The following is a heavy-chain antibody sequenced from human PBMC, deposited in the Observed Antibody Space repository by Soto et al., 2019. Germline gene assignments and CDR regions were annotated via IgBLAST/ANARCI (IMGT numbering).Heavy chain of an antibody. Sequence: EVQLVESGGGLVKPGGSLRLSCAASGFTFSSYSMNWVRQAPGKGLEWVSSISSSSSYIYYADSVKGRFTISRDNAKNSLYLQMNSLRAEDTAVYYCARDERWRVATQPYYYYMDVWGKGPTVTVSS. CDR2: ISSSSSYI. CDR3: ARDERWRVATQPYYYYMDV. V-gene: IGHV3-21*01. J-gene: IGHJ6*03. CDR1: GFTFSSYS. D-gene: IGHD5-12*01.